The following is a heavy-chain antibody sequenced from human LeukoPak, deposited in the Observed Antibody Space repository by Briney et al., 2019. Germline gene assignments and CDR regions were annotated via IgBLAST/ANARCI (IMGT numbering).Heavy chain of an antibody. V-gene: IGHV3-30-3*01. CDR1: GFTFSSYA. CDR3: ARDRITIFGVVIIRRSEYNWFDP. Sequence: PGGSLTLSCAASGFTFSSYAMHWVRRAPGKGLEWVAVISYDGSNKYYADSVKGRFTISRDNSKNTLYLQMNSLRAEDTAVYYCARDRITIFGVVIIRRSEYNWFDPWGQGTLVTVSS. CDR2: ISYDGSNK. J-gene: IGHJ5*02. D-gene: IGHD3-3*01.